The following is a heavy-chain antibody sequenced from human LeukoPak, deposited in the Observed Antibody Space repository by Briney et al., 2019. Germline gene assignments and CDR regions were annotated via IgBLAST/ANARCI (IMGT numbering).Heavy chain of an antibody. CDR3: AREEYSSDWYGHDS. Sequence: SETLSLTCAVYGGSFSGYYWSWIRQPPGKGLEWIGEINHSGSTNYNPSLKSRVTISVDTSKNQFSLRLTSVTAADTAFYYCAREEYSSDWYGHDSWGQGTLVTVSS. J-gene: IGHJ4*02. V-gene: IGHV4-34*01. CDR1: GGSFSGYY. CDR2: INHSGST. D-gene: IGHD6-13*01.